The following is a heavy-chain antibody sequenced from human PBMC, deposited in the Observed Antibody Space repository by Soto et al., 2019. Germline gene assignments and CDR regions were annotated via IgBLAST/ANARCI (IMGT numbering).Heavy chain of an antibody. V-gene: IGHV3-30*18. Sequence: QVQLVESGGGVVQPGTSLRLSCAASGFTFTSYGLHWVRQAPGKGLEWVAGISYDGSKKYFADSVKGRFTISRDNPRSTLLLDMNSLRREDTAIYYCAKTWFGEDNYGMDVWGKGTTVTVSS. J-gene: IGHJ6*04. CDR3: AKTWFGEDNYGMDV. CDR2: ISYDGSKK. CDR1: GFTFTSYG. D-gene: IGHD3-10*01.